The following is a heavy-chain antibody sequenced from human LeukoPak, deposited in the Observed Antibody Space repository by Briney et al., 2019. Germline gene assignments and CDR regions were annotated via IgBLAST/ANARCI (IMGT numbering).Heavy chain of an antibody. CDR2: ISSSSSYI. D-gene: IGHD3-22*01. J-gene: IGHJ4*02. Sequence: GGSLRLSCAASGFTFSSYSMNWVRQAPGKGLEWVSSISSSSSYIYYADSVKGRFTISRDNAKNSLYLQMNSLRAEDTAVCYCARDRYYYDSSGFDYWGQGTLVTVSS. CDR3: ARDRYYYDSSGFDY. V-gene: IGHV3-21*01. CDR1: GFTFSSYS.